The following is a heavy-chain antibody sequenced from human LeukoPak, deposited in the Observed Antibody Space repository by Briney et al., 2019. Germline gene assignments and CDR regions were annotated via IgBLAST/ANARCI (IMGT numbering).Heavy chain of an antibody. CDR2: IGSSDSTT. CDR1: GFTFSSYE. D-gene: IGHD6-25*01. V-gene: IGHV3-48*03. CDR3: ARDGTPNYSSGWVYMDV. Sequence: TGGSLRLSCAASGFTFSSYEMNWVRQAPGKGLEWLSYIGSSDSTTHYADSVKGRFTISRDNAKSSLYLQMNSLRVEDTAVYYCARDGTPNYSSGWVYMDVWGEGTTVTISS. J-gene: IGHJ6*03.